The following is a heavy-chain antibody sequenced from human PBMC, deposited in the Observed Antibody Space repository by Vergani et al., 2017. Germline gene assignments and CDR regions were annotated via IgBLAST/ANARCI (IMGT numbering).Heavy chain of an antibody. J-gene: IGHJ6*03. Sequence: QVQLQQWGAGVVKPSGTLSLTCAVFGESFSSFYWSWIRQSPDKGLEWMGNIYHNGDTYYNPSLKGRVAISIDTSNYQFSLKLTSVTVADTAVYYCTKMSAWRGLTVTTPVGGFYYYMDVWGKGTTVTVSS. CDR1: GESFSSFY. D-gene: IGHD4-17*01. CDR3: TKMSAWRGLTVTTPVGGFYYYMDV. V-gene: IGHV4-59*06. CDR2: IYHNGDT.